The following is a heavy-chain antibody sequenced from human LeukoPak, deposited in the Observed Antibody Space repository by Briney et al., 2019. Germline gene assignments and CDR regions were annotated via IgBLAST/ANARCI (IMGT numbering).Heavy chain of an antibody. Sequence: GESLKISCKGSGYSFTSYWIGWVRQMPGKGLEWMGIIYLGDSDTRYSPSFQGQVTISADKSISTAYPQWSSLKASDTAMYYCARHFKAARRPFDYWGQGTLVTVSS. CDR2: IYLGDSDT. J-gene: IGHJ4*02. D-gene: IGHD6-6*01. CDR3: ARHFKAARRPFDY. V-gene: IGHV5-51*01. CDR1: GYSFTSYW.